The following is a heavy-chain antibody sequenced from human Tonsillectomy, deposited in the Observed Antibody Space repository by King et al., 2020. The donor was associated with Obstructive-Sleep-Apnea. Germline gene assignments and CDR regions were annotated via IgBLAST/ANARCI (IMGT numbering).Heavy chain of an antibody. Sequence: VQLVESGGGLVQPGGSLRLSCAASGFTFSSYSMNWVRQAPGKGLEWVSYISSSSSTIFYADSVKGRFTISRDNAKNSLYPQMNSLSAEDTAVYYCAREGGYGSGSYTLDYWGQGTLVTVSA. CDR3: AREGGYGSGSYTLDY. V-gene: IGHV3-48*04. D-gene: IGHD3-10*01. CDR1: GFTFSSYS. CDR2: ISSSSSTI. J-gene: IGHJ4*02.